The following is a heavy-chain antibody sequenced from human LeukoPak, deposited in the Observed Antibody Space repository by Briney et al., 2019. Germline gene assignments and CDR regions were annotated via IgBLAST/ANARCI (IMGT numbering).Heavy chain of an antibody. V-gene: IGHV4-31*03. J-gene: IGHJ4*02. Sequence: SQTPSLTCTVSGGSISSGGYYWSWIRQHPGKGLEWIGYIYYSGSTYYNPSLKSRVTISVDTSKNQFSLKLSSVTAADTAVYYCARLSTDYYDSSGYDYWGQGTLVTVSS. CDR3: ARLSTDYYDSSGYDY. CDR1: GGSISSGGYY. D-gene: IGHD3-22*01. CDR2: IYYSGST.